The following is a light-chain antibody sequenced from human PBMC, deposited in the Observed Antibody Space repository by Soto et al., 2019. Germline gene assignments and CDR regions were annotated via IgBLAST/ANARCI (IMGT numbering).Light chain of an antibody. Sequence: QSVLTQPPSVSAAPGQTVTISCSGSSSNIGNNYVSWYQHLPGTAPKLLIYDNNKRPSGIPDRFSGSKSGTSATLGITGLLTGDEADYYCGTWDTSLTSGVFGGGTKLTVL. V-gene: IGLV1-51*01. CDR2: DNN. J-gene: IGLJ3*02. CDR1: SSNIGNNY. CDR3: GTWDTSLTSGV.